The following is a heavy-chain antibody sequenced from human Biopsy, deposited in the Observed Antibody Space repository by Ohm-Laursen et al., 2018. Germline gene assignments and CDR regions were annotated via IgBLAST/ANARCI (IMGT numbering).Heavy chain of an antibody. CDR1: GFTFDDSA. J-gene: IGHJ4*02. D-gene: IGHD6-13*01. CDR2: ISWNSGYI. CDR3: AKDGRVDSSNWRRGYYFDY. V-gene: IGHV3-9*01. Sequence: SLRLSCAASGFTFDDSAMHWVRQAPGKGLEWVSGISWNSGYIGYADSVKGRFTISRDNAKNSLYLQMSSLRPEDTAVYYCAKDGRVDSSNWRRGYYFDYWGQGTLVTVSS.